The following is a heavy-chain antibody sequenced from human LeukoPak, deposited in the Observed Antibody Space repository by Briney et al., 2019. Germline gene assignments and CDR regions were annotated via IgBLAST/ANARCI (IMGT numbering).Heavy chain of an antibody. D-gene: IGHD3-16*01. Sequence: PGGSLRLSCAASGFTYSVYWMGWVRQAPGKGLEWVADIKHDGSETYHVDFVKGRFTISRDNAESSLYLQTNSLRAEDTALYYCVRHYYDSSSWSFDMWGQGTMVTVSP. V-gene: IGHV3-7*01. CDR2: IKHDGSET. CDR1: GFTYSVYW. J-gene: IGHJ3*02. CDR3: VRHYYDSSSWSFDM.